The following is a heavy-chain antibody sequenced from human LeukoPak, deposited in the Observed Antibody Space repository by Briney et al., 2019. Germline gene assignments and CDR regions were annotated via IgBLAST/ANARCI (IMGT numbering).Heavy chain of an antibody. CDR1: GGSIRSFY. CDR2: LYYTGNT. V-gene: IGHV4-59*08. J-gene: IGHJ4*02. CDR3: AGAIVGAQGGWVY. Sequence: SETLSLTCTVSGGSIRSFYWSWIRQPPGRGLEWVGYLYYTGNTDYNPSLKSRVTIAADTSKNQFSLKLSSVTAADTALYYCAGAIVGAQGGWVYWGQGILVTVSS. D-gene: IGHD1-26*01.